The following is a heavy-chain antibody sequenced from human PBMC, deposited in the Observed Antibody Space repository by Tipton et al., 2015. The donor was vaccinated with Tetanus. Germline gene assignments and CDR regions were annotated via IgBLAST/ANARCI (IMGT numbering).Heavy chain of an antibody. J-gene: IGHJ3*02. CDR1: GGSISSYY. Sequence: PGLVKPSETLSLTCTVSGGSISSYYWTWIRQPPGRGPEWIGYVHYSGSTNYSPSLRSRVTLSVDTSKNQFSLKLSSVTAADTAVYYCARIGWLQQNKPAFDIWGQGTVVTVSS. V-gene: IGHV4-59*01. CDR2: VHYSGST. D-gene: IGHD5-24*01. CDR3: ARIGWLQQNKPAFDI.